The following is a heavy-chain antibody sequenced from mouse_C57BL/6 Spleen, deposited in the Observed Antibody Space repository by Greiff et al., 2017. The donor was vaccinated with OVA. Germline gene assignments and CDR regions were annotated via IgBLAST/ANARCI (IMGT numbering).Heavy chain of an antibody. CDR2: ISYDGSN. CDR1: GYSITSGYY. Sequence: EVKLMESGPGLVKPSQSLSLTCSVTGYSITSGYYWNWIRQFPGNKLEWMGYISYDGSNNYNPSLKNRISITRDTSKNQFFLKLNSVTTEDTATYYCARDQELFFAYWGQGTLVTVSA. J-gene: IGHJ3*01. CDR3: ARDQELFFAY. D-gene: IGHD1-3*01. V-gene: IGHV3-6*01.